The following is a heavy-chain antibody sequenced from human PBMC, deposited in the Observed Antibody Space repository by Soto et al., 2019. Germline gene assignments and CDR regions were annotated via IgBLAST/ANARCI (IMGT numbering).Heavy chain of an antibody. CDR1: GFTFTRYS. V-gene: IGHV3-21*06. J-gene: IGHJ4*02. Sequence: LRLSCAASGFTFTRYSMNWVRQAPGKGLEWVSSISSTTNYIYYGDSMKGRFTISRDNAKNSLYLEMNSLRADDTAVYYCARESEDLTSNFDYLGQGTLVTVSS. CDR2: ISSTTNYI. CDR3: ARESEDLTSNFDY.